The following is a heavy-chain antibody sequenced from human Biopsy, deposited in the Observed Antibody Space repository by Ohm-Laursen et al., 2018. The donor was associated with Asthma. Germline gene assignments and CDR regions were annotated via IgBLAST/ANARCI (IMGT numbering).Heavy chain of an antibody. CDR2: IIPIFGAP. Sequence: SSVKVSCKASGYTFTSYYMHWVRQAPGQGLEWMGGIIPIFGAPSYAQNFQSRLTITADDSTSTVYMELSSLRSEDTAMYYCAREVSTVDYGYYYFAMDVWGQGTTVTVSS. D-gene: IGHD4-17*01. CDR1: GYTFTSYY. V-gene: IGHV1-69*01. CDR3: AREVSTVDYGYYYFAMDV. J-gene: IGHJ6*02.